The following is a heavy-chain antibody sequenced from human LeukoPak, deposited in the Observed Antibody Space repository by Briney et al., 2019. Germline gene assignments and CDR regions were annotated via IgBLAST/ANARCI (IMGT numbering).Heavy chain of an antibody. Sequence: PSETLSLTCTVSGGSISTDASYWAWIRQPPGKGLEWIGSIYYSGSTYYSSSLKSRVTLSVDTSKNQFSPKMSSVTAADTAVFYCARLFSRGWEYHFGLDVSGQGTTVTVS. CDR1: GGSISTDASY. CDR2: IYYSGST. CDR3: ARLFSRGWEYHFGLDV. V-gene: IGHV4-39*01. J-gene: IGHJ6*02. D-gene: IGHD6-19*01.